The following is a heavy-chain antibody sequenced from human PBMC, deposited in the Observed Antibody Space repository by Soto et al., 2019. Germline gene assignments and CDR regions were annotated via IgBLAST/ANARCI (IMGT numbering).Heavy chain of an antibody. CDR1: RFTLTSSA. CDR3: EADPDYYDRSGDYAFDI. J-gene: IGHJ3*02. D-gene: IGHD3-22*01. CDR2: IVVRSGNT. V-gene: IGHV1-58*01. Sequence: SVKVSCKASRFTLTSSALQWLRQARGQRLEWIGLIVVRSGNTNYAQKFQERLTITRDRXTSTAYRELSSLLSEDTSVYYCEADPDYYDRSGDYAFDIWG.